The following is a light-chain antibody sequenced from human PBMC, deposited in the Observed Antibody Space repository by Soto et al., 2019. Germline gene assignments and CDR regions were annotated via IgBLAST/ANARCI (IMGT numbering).Light chain of an antibody. CDR1: SSNIGAGYD. CDR3: QSYDSSLSGVV. J-gene: IGLJ2*01. CDR2: GNS. Sequence: QSVLTQPPSVSGAPGQRGTISFTGSSSNIGAGYDVHWYQQLPGTAPKLLIYGNSNRPSGVPDRFSGSKSGTSASLAITGLQAEDEADYYCQSYDSSLSGVVFGGGTKVTVL. V-gene: IGLV1-40*01.